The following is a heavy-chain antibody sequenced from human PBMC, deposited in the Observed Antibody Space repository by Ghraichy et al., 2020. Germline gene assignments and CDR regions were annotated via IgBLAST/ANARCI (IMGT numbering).Heavy chain of an antibody. J-gene: IGHJ6*02. Sequence: SVKVSCKASGGTFSSYAISWVRQAPGQGLEWMGGIIPIFGTANYAQKFQGRVTITADESTSTAYMELSSLRSEDTAVYYCARCGWYGYQLLCGMDVWGQGTTVTVSS. D-gene: IGHD2-2*01. CDR3: ARCGWYGYQLLCGMDV. V-gene: IGHV1-69*13. CDR1: GGTFSSYA. CDR2: IIPIFGTA.